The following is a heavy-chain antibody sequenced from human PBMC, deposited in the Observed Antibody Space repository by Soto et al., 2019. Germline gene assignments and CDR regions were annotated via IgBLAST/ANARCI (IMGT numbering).Heavy chain of an antibody. D-gene: IGHD2-2*01. CDR3: AGGFCSTPNCPGRDFDY. CDR2: IYYSGST. CDR1: GGSISSGGYY. Sequence: SETLSLTCSVSGGSISSGGYYWSWIRQHPGKGLEWIGYIYYSGSTYYNPSLKSRVTISVDTSTNRFSLRLSSVTAADTAVYYCAGGFCSTPNCPGRDFDYWGQGALVTVSS. J-gene: IGHJ4*02. V-gene: IGHV4-31*03.